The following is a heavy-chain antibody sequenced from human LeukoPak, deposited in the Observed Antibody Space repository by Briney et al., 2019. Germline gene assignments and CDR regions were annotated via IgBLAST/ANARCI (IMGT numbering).Heavy chain of an antibody. J-gene: IGHJ4*02. CDR1: GYTFTGYY. CDR3: ARDRLWEGWYRGQPFDY. CDR2: INPNSGGT. V-gene: IGHV1-2*02. Sequence: ASVKVSCKASGYTFTGYYMHWVRQAPGQGLEWMGWINPNSGGTNYAQKFQGRVTMTRDTSISTAYMELSRLRSDDTAVYYCARDRLWEGWYRGQPFDYWGRGTLVTVSS. D-gene: IGHD6-19*01.